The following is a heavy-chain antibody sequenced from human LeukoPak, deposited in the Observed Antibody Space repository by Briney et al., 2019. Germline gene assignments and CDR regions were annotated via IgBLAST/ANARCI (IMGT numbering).Heavy chain of an antibody. V-gene: IGHV1-18*01. Sequence: ASVKVSCKASGYTFTSYGISWVRQAPGQGLAWLGWISAYNGNTNYAQKLQGRVTMTTDTSTSTAYMELRSLRSDDTAVYYCAREYYYGSGSYPYHYYYYMDVWGKGTTVTVSS. CDR2: ISAYNGNT. J-gene: IGHJ6*03. CDR3: AREYYYGSGSYPYHYYYYMDV. CDR1: GYTFTSYG. D-gene: IGHD3-10*01.